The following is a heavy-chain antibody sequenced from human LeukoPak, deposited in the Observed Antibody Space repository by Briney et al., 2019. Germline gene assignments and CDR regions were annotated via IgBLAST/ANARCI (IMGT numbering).Heavy chain of an antibody. CDR1: GFTFSDYY. Sequence: KAGGSLRLSCAASGFTFSDYYMSWIRQAPGKGLEWVSYISSSGSTIYYAGSVKGRFTISRDNAKNSLYLQMNSLRAEDTAVYYCARDLVLLMNWFDPWGQGTLVTVSS. D-gene: IGHD3-10*01. V-gene: IGHV3-11*01. J-gene: IGHJ5*02. CDR2: ISSSGSTI. CDR3: ARDLVLLMNWFDP.